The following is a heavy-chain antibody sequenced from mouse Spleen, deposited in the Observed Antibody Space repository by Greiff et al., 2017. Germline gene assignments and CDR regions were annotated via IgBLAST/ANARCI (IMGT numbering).Heavy chain of an antibody. CDR2: IWSGGST. CDR3: AREIDTWFAY. J-gene: IGHJ3*01. CDR1: GFSLTSYG. V-gene: IGHV2-2*02. Sequence: VKLMESGPGLVQPSQSLSITCTVSGFSLTSYGVHWVRQSPGKGLEWLGVIWSGGSTDYNAAFISRLSISKDNSTSQVFFKMNSLQANDTAIYYCAREIDTWFAYWGQGTLVTVSA.